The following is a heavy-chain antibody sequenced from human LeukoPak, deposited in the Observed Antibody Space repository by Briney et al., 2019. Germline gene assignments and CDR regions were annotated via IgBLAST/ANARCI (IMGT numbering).Heavy chain of an antibody. V-gene: IGHV1-58*02. Sequence: ASVKVSCKASGFTFTSSAMQWVRQARGQRLEWIGWIVVGSGNTNYAQKFRERVTITRDMSTSTAYMELSSPRSEDTAVYYCAAGTPNIVAHDAFDIWGQGTMVTVSS. J-gene: IGHJ3*02. CDR1: GFTFTSSA. CDR3: AAGTPNIVAHDAFDI. CDR2: IVVGSGNT. D-gene: IGHD5-12*01.